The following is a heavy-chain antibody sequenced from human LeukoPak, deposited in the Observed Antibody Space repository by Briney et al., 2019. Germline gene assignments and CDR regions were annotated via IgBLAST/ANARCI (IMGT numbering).Heavy chain of an antibody. Sequence: ASVKVSCKASGYTFTGYYMHWVRQAPGQGLEWIGWINPNSGDTNYAQKFQGTVTMTRDTSISTAYMELSRLRSDDTAVYYCARVDYYDSSGYSHFDYWGRGTLVTVSS. D-gene: IGHD3-22*01. CDR2: INPNSGDT. V-gene: IGHV1-2*02. CDR1: GYTFTGYY. CDR3: ARVDYYDSSGYSHFDY. J-gene: IGHJ4*02.